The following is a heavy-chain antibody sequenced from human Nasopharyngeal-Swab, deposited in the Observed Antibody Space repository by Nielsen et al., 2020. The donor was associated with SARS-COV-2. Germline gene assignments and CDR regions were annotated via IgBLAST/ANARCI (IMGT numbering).Heavy chain of an antibody. V-gene: IGHV4-34*01. CDR2: INHSGST. D-gene: IGHD6-19*01. Sequence: SETLSPTCAVYGGSFSGYYSRWIRQPPGKGLEWIGEINHSGSTNYNPSLKSRVTISVDTSKNQFSLKLSSVTAADTAVYYCARSYSSGWGFFDYWGQGTLVTVSS. CDR1: GGSFSGYY. J-gene: IGHJ4*02. CDR3: ARSYSSGWGFFDY.